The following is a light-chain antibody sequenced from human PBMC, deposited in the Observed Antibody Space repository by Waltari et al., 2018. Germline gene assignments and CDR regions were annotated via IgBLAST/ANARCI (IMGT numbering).Light chain of an antibody. Sequence: DIGMTQTPLSLPVIPGEPASISCRSTQSLRHGDGDTFLYWYLQKPGQSPQLLIYLVSKRASGVPDRFSGSGSGTDFTLRISRVEADDVGLYYCMQGLQLPWTFGQGTRVEIK. CDR2: LVS. V-gene: IGKV2-28*01. CDR1: QSLRHGDGDTF. J-gene: IGKJ1*01. CDR3: MQGLQLPWT.